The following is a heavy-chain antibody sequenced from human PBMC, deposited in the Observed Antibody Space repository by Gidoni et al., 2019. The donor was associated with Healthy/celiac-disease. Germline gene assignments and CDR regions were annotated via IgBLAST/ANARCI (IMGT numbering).Heavy chain of an antibody. J-gene: IGHJ4*02. V-gene: IGHV1-69*08. CDR1: GGTFSSYT. CDR2: IIPILGIA. D-gene: IGHD6-13*01. Sequence: QVQLVQSGAEVKKPGSSVKGSCKASGGTFSSYTISWVRQAPGQGLEWMGRIIPILGIANYAQKFQGRVTITADKSTSTAYMELSSLRSEDTAVYYCARDISSSWYSVDYWGQGTLVTVSS. CDR3: ARDISSSWYSVDY.